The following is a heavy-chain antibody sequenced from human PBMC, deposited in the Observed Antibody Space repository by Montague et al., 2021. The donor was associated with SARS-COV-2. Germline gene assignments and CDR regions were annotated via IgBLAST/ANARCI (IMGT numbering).Heavy chain of an antibody. J-gene: IGHJ6*02. CDR3: ARMTTVTHPYYYYYGMDV. V-gene: IGHV2-70*01. CDR1: GFSLSTSGMC. CDR2: IDWDDDK. D-gene: IGHD4-17*01. Sequence: PALVKPTQTLTLTCTFSGFSLSTSGMCVSWIRQPPGKALEWLALIDWDDDKYYSTSLKTRLTISKDTSKNQVVLTMTNMDPVGTATYYCARMTTVTHPYYYYYGMDVWGQGTTVTVSS.